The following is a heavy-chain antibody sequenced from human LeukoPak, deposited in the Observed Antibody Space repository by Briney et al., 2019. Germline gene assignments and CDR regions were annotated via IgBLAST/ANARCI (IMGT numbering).Heavy chain of an antibody. CDR2: IKPDGSGE. J-gene: IGHJ4*02. V-gene: IGHV3-7*01. D-gene: IGHD6-19*01. Sequence: GGSLRLSCVASGFTFSRFWMIWVRQAPGEGLERVAMIKPDGSGEYYLDSVKGRFTISRDNAKNSLYLQMNSLRADDTAVYFCMTGYSSHWYNEGNYWGQGILVTVSS. CDR1: GFTFSRFW. CDR3: MTGYSSHWYNEGNY.